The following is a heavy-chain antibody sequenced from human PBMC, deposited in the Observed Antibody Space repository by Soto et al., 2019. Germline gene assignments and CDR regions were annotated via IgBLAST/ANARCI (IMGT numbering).Heavy chain of an antibody. CDR2: ISAYNGNT. V-gene: IGHV1-18*01. D-gene: IGHD6-13*01. CDR1: GYTFTSYG. J-gene: IGHJ4*02. Sequence: ASVKVSCKASGYTFTSYGISWVRQAPGQGLEWMGWISAYNGNTNYAQKLQGRVTMTTDTSTSTAYMELRSLRSDDTAVYYCARAALYSSSWYEVFYWGQGTLVTVSS. CDR3: ARAALYSSSWYEVFY.